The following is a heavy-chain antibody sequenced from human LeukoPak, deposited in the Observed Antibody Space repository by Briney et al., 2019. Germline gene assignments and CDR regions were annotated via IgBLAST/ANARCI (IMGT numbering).Heavy chain of an antibody. CDR1: GFTFSDYW. CDR3: ARDLAYSRLDY. D-gene: IGHD5-18*01. J-gene: IGHJ4*02. Sequence: GGSLRLSCAASGFTFSDYWMDWVRQAPGKGLEWVASINPDGNKKYSADSVKGRFTISRDNAENSLCLQMNSLRVEDTAFYYCARDLAYSRLDYWGQGMLVTVSS. V-gene: IGHV3-7*01. CDR2: INPDGNKK.